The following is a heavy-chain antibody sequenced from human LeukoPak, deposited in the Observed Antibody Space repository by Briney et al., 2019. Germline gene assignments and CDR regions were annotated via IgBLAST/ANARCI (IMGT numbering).Heavy chain of an antibody. D-gene: IGHD3-10*01. CDR3: ARGDRGSALA. Sequence: PGGSLRLSCAASGFTFSSSWLHWVRQAPGKGLVWVSRINSVGTSTVYADSVRGRFTISRDDANNMLYLQMNSLRAEDSAVYYCARGDRGSALAWGQGTMVIVS. CDR1: GFTFSSSW. CDR2: INSVGTST. J-gene: IGHJ3*01. V-gene: IGHV3-74*01.